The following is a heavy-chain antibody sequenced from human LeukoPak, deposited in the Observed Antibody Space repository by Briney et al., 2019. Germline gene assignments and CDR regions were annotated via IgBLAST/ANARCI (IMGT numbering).Heavy chain of an antibody. J-gene: IGHJ2*01. CDR2: ISSSSSFK. V-gene: IGHV3-21*06. CDR1: GFTFSSYT. D-gene: IGHD4-17*01. CDR3: ARDPGSGDYLRKYFDL. Sequence: GGSLRLSCVGSGFTFSSYTVNWVRQAPGKRLEWVSSISSSSSFKQYADSAKGRFTISRDNAKNSLYLQMSGLRGEDTAVYYCARDPGSGDYLRKYFDLWGRGTLVAVSS.